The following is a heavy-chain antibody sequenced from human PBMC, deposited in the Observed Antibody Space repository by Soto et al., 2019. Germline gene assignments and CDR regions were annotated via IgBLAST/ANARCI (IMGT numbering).Heavy chain of an antibody. CDR3: ARDRPTDH. Sequence: QVQLVQSGAEVKKPGASVTVSCKASGYTFDRYAMRWLRQAPGQGLEWMGWITGDTHEATYAQKFQGRVALTRDRSTNTDYMELRSLRYDDTAVYYCARDRPTDHWGQGTLVTVSS. CDR2: ITGDTHEA. V-gene: IGHV1-18*01. CDR1: GYTFDRYA. J-gene: IGHJ5*02.